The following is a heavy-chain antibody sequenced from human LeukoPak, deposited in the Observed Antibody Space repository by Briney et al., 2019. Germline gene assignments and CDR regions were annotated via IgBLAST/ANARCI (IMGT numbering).Heavy chain of an antibody. CDR3: GRDSRWAQPDY. CDR2: IRYDGGNK. CDR1: GFTFSSYG. V-gene: IGHV3-30*02. Sequence: PGGSLRLSCAASGFTFSSYGMHWVRQAPGKGLEWVAFIRYDGGNKYYADSVKGRFTISRDNSKNTVYLQINSLTAEDTAVYYCGRDSRWAQPDYWGQGTLVTVSS. J-gene: IGHJ4*02. D-gene: IGHD5-24*01.